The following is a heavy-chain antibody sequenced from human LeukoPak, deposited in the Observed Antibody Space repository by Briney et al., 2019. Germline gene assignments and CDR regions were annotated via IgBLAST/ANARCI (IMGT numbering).Heavy chain of an antibody. CDR3: ASSRERIAAAGRDEFDY. Sequence: ASVKVSCKASGYTFTGYYMHWVRQAPGQGLEWMGRINPNSGGTNYAQKFQGRVTMTRDTSISTAYMELSRLRSDDTAVYYRASSRERIAAAGRDEFDYWGQGTLVTVSS. D-gene: IGHD6-13*01. CDR2: INPNSGGT. V-gene: IGHV1-2*06. CDR1: GYTFTGYY. J-gene: IGHJ4*02.